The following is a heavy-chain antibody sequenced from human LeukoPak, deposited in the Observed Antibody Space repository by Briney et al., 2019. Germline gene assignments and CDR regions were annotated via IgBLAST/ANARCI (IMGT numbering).Heavy chain of an antibody. J-gene: IGHJ3*02. CDR1: GFTFSDYY. D-gene: IGHD1-26*01. CDR2: ISSSGSTI. Sequence: GGSLRLSCAASGFTFSDYYMSWIRQAPGKGLEWVSYISSSGSTIYYADSVKGRFTISRDNSKNTLYLQMSSLRAEDTAVYYCAKPGGLVGPKGGAFDIWGQGTMVTVSS. V-gene: IGHV3-11*01. CDR3: AKPGGLVGPKGGAFDI.